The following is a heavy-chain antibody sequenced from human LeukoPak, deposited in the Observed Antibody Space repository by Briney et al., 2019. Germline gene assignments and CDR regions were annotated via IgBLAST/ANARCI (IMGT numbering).Heavy chain of an antibody. D-gene: IGHD3-22*01. CDR3: ARERYYYDSSGENYYYYYMDV. CDR2: IFTSGST. CDR1: GGSISSGSYC. J-gene: IGHJ6*03. V-gene: IGHV4-61*02. Sequence: SQTLSLTCTVSGGSISSGSYCWSWIRQPAGKGLEWIGRIFTSGSTNYNPSLKSRVTISVDTSKNQFSLKLSSVTAADTAVYYCARERYYYDSSGENYYYYYMDVWGKGTTVTVSS.